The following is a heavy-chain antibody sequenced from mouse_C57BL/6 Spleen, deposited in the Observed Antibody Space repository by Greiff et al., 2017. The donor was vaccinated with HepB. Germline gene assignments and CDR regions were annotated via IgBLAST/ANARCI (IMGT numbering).Heavy chain of an antibody. CDR2: IDPSDSYT. CDR3: ATYPGFAY. V-gene: IGHV1-50*01. CDR1: GYTFTSYW. Sequence: QVQLQQSGAELVKPGASVKLSCKASGYTFTSYWMQWVKQRPGQGLEWIGEIDPSDSYTNYNQKFKGKATLTVDTSSSTAYMQLSSLTSEDSAVYYCATYPGFAYWGQGTLVTVSA. D-gene: IGHD5-1*01. J-gene: IGHJ3*01.